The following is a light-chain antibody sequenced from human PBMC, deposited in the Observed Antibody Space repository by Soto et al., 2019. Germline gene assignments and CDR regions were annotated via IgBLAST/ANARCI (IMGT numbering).Light chain of an antibody. Sequence: EIVMTHSPATLSVSPGDRATLSCRASQTVRDNLAWYQQKPGQAPRLLIYGASTRATGIPARFSGSGSGTEFTLTIDSLQSEDFALYFCQQSTNWPYTFGHGTKLEIK. J-gene: IGKJ2*01. V-gene: IGKV3-15*01. CDR3: QQSTNWPYT. CDR2: GAS. CDR1: QTVRDN.